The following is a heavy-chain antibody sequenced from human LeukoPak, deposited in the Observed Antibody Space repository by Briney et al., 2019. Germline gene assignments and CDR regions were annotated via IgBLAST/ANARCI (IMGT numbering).Heavy chain of an antibody. V-gene: IGHV3-21*01. Sequence: GRSLRLSCAASGFTFSSYSMNWVRQAPGKGLEWVSSISSSSSYIYYADSVKGRFTISRDNAKNSLYLQMNSLRAEDTAVYYCARAVSYDSSGYQPTYYYYMDVWGKGTTVTVSS. CDR1: GFTFSSYS. CDR2: ISSSSSYI. J-gene: IGHJ6*03. CDR3: ARAVSYDSSGYQPTYYYYMDV. D-gene: IGHD3-22*01.